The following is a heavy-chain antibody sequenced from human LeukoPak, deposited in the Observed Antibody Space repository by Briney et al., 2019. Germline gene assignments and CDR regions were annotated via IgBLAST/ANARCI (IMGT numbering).Heavy chain of an antibody. V-gene: IGHV3-23*01. D-gene: IGHD6-19*01. CDR2: ISGGAVST. Sequence: PGGSLRLSCAASGFTFTSFAMSWVRQAPGKGLEWVSAISGGAVSTYYADSVKGRFTVSRDNSKNMLYLQMNSLRAEDTAVYYCAKGAGYNSGWYYGYWGQGTLVTVSS. J-gene: IGHJ4*02. CDR1: GFTFTSFA. CDR3: AKGAGYNSGWYYGY.